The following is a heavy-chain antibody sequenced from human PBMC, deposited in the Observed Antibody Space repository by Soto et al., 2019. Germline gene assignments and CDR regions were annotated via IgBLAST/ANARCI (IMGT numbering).Heavy chain of an antibody. D-gene: IGHD5-18*01. V-gene: IGHV1-3*01. CDR1: GYTFTSYA. CDR2: INAGNGNT. CDR3: ARGLNGYLHYFDY. J-gene: IGHJ4*02. Sequence: QVQLVRPGAEVKKPGASVKVSCKASGYTFTSYAMHWVRQAPGQRLEWMGWINAGNGNTKYSQKFQGRVTITRDTSASTAYMELSSLRSEDTAVYYCARGLNGYLHYFDYWGQGTLVTVSS.